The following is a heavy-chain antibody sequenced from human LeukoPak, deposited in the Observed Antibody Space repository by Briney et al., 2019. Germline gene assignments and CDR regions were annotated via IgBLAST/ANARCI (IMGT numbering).Heavy chain of an antibody. CDR3: AKNHVWGSYRYLTDY. CDR2: ISYDGSNK. Sequence: GGSLRLSCAASGFTFSSYAMSWVRQAPGKGLEWVAVISYDGSNKYYADSVKGRFTISRDNSKNTLYLQMNSLRAEDTAVYYCAKNHVWGSYRYLTDYWGQGTLVTVSS. CDR1: GFTFSSYA. J-gene: IGHJ4*02. D-gene: IGHD3-16*02. V-gene: IGHV3-30*18.